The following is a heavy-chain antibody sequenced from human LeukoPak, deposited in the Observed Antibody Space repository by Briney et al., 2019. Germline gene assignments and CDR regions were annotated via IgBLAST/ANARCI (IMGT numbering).Heavy chain of an antibody. CDR2: INHSGST. CDR3: ARDYDFWSGYRGYYYYYMDV. V-gene: IGHV4-34*01. CDR1: GGSFSGYY. J-gene: IGHJ6*03. D-gene: IGHD3-3*01. Sequence: KPSETLSLTCAVYGGSFSGYYWSWIRQPPGKGLEWIGEINHSGSTNYNPSLKSRVTISVDTSKNQFSLKLSSVTAADTAVYYCARDYDFWSGYRGYYYYYMDVWGKGTTVTVSS.